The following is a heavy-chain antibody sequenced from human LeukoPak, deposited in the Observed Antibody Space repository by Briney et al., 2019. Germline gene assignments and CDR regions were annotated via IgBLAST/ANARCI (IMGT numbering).Heavy chain of an antibody. D-gene: IGHD3-10*01. V-gene: IGHV1-69*13. CDR3: ARDRSITMVRGLAHPYYYYYMDV. CDR1: GGTFSSYA. CDR2: IIPIFGTA. J-gene: IGHJ6*03. Sequence: GASVKVSCKASGGTFSSYAISWVRQAPGQGLEWMGGIIPIFGTANYAQKFQGRVTITADESTSTAYMELSSLRSDDTAVYYCARDRSITMVRGLAHPYYYYYMDVWGKGTTVTISS.